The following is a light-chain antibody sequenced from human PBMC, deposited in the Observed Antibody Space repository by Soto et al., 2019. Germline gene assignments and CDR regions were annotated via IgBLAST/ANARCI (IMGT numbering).Light chain of an antibody. V-gene: IGLV2-8*01. CDR1: SSDVGGYDY. CDR2: EVN. J-gene: IGLJ1*01. Sequence: QSVLTQPPSASGSPGQSVTISCTGVSSDVGGYDYVLWYQPYPAKAPKLIIFEVNKRPSGVPDRYSGSKSGNTASLTVSGLQAEDEAVYYCASYAGNSRYVFGTGTKVTVL. CDR3: ASYAGNSRYV.